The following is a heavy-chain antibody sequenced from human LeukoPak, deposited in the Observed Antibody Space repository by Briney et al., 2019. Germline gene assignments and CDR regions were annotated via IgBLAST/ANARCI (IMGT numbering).Heavy chain of an antibody. Sequence: ASVKVSCKASGYTFTGCYMHWVRQAPGQGLEWMGWINPNSGGTNYAQKFQGRVTMTRDTSISTAYMELSRLRSDDTAVYYCARAGRIVVVPAAIVYWGQGTLVTVSS. CDR3: ARAGRIVVVPAAIVY. CDR1: GYTFTGCY. CDR2: INPNSGGT. D-gene: IGHD2-2*02. V-gene: IGHV1-2*02. J-gene: IGHJ4*02.